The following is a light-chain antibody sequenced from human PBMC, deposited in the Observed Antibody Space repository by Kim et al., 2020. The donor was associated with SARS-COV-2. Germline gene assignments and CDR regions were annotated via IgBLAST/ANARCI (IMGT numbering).Light chain of an antibody. CDR2: GAS. CDR1: QAINNY. Sequence: ASVGDRVPITCRPSQAINNYIAWYQQKAGKAPQLLIYGASTLQSGVPSRFSGSGSGTDLTLTISSLQPEDFATYYCQQLNSYPITFGQGTRLEIK. J-gene: IGKJ5*01. CDR3: QQLNSYPIT. V-gene: IGKV1-9*01.